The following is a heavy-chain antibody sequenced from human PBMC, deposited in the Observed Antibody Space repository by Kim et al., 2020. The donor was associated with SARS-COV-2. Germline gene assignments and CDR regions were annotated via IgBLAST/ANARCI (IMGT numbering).Heavy chain of an antibody. Sequence: GGSLRLSCVASGFTFSNYWMTWVRQAPGKGLEWVANIKQDGSDKKYVDSLKGRFTISRDNAKNSLYLQINSLRAEDTAVYYCARVDHIAIFGVSFFDYWGQGTQVTVSS. J-gene: IGHJ4*02. CDR3: ARVDHIAIFGVSFFDY. CDR2: IKQDGSDK. D-gene: IGHD3-3*01. CDR1: GFTFSNYW. V-gene: IGHV3-7*01.